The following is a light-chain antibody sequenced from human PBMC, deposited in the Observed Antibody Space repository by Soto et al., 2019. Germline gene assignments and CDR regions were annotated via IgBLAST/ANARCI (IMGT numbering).Light chain of an antibody. CDR1: QSISSW. CDR2: KAS. CDR3: QQYNSYSAT. Sequence: DIQMTQSPSTLSASVGDRVTITCRASQSISSWLAWYQQKPGKAPKLLIYKASSLESGVPSRFSGSGSGTEFTLTISSLQPDDFATHYCQQYNSYSATFGQGTRLEIK. J-gene: IGKJ5*01. V-gene: IGKV1-5*03.